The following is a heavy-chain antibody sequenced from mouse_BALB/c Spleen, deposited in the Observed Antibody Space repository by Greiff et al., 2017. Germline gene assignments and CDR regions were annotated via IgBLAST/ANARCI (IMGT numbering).Heavy chain of an antibody. CDR1: GFTFSSYY. J-gene: IGHJ4*01. D-gene: IGHD3-1*01. CDR3: ARGPRRAMDY. V-gene: IGHV5-6-2*01. CDR2: INSNGGST. Sequence: EVKLEESGGGLVKLGGSLKLSCAASGFTFSSYYMSWVRQTPEKRLELGAAINSNGGSTYYPDTVKGRFTISRDNAKNTLYLQMSSLKSEDTALYYCARGPRRAMDYWGQGTSVTVSS.